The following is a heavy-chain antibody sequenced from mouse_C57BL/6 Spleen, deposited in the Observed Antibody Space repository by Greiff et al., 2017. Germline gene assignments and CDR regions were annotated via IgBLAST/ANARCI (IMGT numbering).Heavy chain of an antibody. CDR1: GFTFSSYA. CDR2: ISDGGSYT. J-gene: IGHJ2*01. Sequence: EVQLVESGGGLVKPGGSLKLSCAASGFTFSSYAMSWVRQTPEKRLEWVATISDGGSYTYYPDNVKGRFPISRDNAKNNLYLQMSHLKSEDTAMYYCARAYYGSSSTNYFDYWGQGTTLTVSS. D-gene: IGHD1-1*01. CDR3: ARAYYGSSSTNYFDY. V-gene: IGHV5-4*01.